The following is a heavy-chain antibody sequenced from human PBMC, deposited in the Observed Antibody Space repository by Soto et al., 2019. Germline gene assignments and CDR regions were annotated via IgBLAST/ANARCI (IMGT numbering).Heavy chain of an antibody. D-gene: IGHD2-2*01. CDR1: GGSISSSSYY. CDR3: ARLRIEYQLLSDYYYCYMDV. CDR2: IYYSGST. Sequence: ETLSLTCTVSGGSISSSSYYWGWIRQPPGKGLEWIGSIYYSGSTYYNPSLKSRVTISVDTSKNQFSLKLGSVTAADTAVYYCARLRIEYQLLSDYYYCYMDVWGKGTTVTVSS. J-gene: IGHJ6*03. V-gene: IGHV4-39*01.